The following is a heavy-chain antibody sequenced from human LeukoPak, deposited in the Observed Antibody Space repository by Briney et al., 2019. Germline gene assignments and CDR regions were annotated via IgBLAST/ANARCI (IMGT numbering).Heavy chain of an antibody. V-gene: IGHV4-61*02. CDR1: GGSISSGSYY. J-gene: IGHJ4*02. Sequence: SETLSLTCTVSGGSISSGSYYWSWIRQPAGKGLEWIRRIYTSGSTNYNPSLKSRVAISVDTSKNQFSLKLSSVTAADTAVYYCARDARDGGNSDYFDYWGQGTLVTVSS. CDR3: ARDARDGGNSDYFDY. D-gene: IGHD4-23*01. CDR2: IYTSGST.